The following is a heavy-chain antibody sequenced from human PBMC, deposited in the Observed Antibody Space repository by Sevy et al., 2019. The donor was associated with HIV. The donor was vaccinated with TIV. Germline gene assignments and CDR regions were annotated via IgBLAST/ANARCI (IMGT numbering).Heavy chain of an antibody. V-gene: IGHV1-24*01. Sequence: ASVKVSCKVSGYTLTKLSMYWVRQAPGKGLEWMGTFDPEDGETIYAQKFQGRVTMTEDTSTDTAYMELSSLRSEDTAVYYCATTKDYYENSGDPFDYWGQGTLVTVSS. CDR3: ATTKDYYENSGDPFDY. D-gene: IGHD3-22*01. CDR1: GYTLTKLS. CDR2: FDPEDGET. J-gene: IGHJ4*02.